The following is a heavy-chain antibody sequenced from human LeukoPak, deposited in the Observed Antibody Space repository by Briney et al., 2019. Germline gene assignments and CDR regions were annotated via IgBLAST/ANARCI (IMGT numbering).Heavy chain of an antibody. J-gene: IGHJ4*02. CDR1: GGSNSSSSYY. CDR3: ARADYDFWSGYYSNPFDY. CDR2: IYYSGST. D-gene: IGHD3-3*01. V-gene: IGHV4-39*07. Sequence: PSETLSLTCTVSGGSNSSSSYYWGWIRQPPGKGLEWIGSIYYSGSTYYNPSLKSRVTISVDTSKNQFSLKLSSVTAADTAVYYCARADYDFWSGYYSNPFDYWGQGTLVTVSS.